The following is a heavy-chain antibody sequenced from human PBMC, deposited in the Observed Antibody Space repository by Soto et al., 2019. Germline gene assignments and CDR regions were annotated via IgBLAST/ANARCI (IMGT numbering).Heavy chain of an antibody. J-gene: IGHJ4*02. V-gene: IGHV3-21*06. CDR2: ISSTTNYI. CDR1: GFTFTRYS. Sequence: GGSLRLSCAASGFTFTRYSMNWVRQAPGKGLEWVSSISSTTNYIYYGDSMKGRFTISRDNAKNSLYLEMNSLRAEDTAVYYCSRESEDLTSNFDDWGQGTLVTVSS. CDR3: SRESEDLTSNFDD.